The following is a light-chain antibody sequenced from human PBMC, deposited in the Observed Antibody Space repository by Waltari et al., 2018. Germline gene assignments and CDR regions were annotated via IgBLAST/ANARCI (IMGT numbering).Light chain of an antibody. Sequence: SLGERATVNCKSRQSVLYSSNNKNYLAWYHQKAGQPPKLLIAWASTRESGVPDRFSGSGSGTNFTLTISSLQAEDVAVYYCQQYYNTPYTFGQGTKLEIK. CDR3: QQYYNTPYT. CDR1: QSVLYSSNNKNY. V-gene: IGKV4-1*01. CDR2: WAS. J-gene: IGKJ2*01.